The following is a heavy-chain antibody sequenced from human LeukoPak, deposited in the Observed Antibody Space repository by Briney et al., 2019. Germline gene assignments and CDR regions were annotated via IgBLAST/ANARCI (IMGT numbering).Heavy chain of an antibody. V-gene: IGHV4-59*01. Sequence: SETLSLTCTVSGGSIRAYSWGWIRQPPGKPLEWIGYVYYSGHTDYSPSLRSRVTISSDSSKNQFSLSLTSVTAADTAVYYCAKDGREYSFDYWGQGKLVTVFS. D-gene: IGHD6-6*01. CDR1: GGSIRAYS. J-gene: IGHJ4*02. CDR3: AKDGREYSFDY. CDR2: VYYSGHT.